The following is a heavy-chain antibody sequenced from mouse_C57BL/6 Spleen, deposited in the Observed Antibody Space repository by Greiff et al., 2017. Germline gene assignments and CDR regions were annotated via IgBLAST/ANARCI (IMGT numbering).Heavy chain of an antibody. CDR1: GYTFTSYW. V-gene: IGHV1-55*01. J-gene: IGHJ1*03. CDR2: IYPGSGST. Sequence: QVQLQQPGAELVKPGASVQMSCKASGYTFTSYWITWVKQRPGQGLAWIGDIYPGSGSTHYNEKFKSKATLTVDTSSSTAYKRLGSLTAEDSAVNYGTRYNCGSPDWYFDVWCTGTTVTVSS. CDR3: TRYNCGSPDWYFDV. D-gene: IGHD1-1*01.